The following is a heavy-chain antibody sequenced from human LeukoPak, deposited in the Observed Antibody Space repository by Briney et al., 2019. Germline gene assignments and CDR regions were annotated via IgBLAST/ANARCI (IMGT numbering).Heavy chain of an antibody. V-gene: IGHV4-34*08. CDR1: GFTFSSYG. CDR2: INHSGST. D-gene: IGHD6-19*01. J-gene: IGHJ4*02. CDR3: ATTRSSGWNRHFDY. Sequence: GSLRLSCAASGFTFSSYGMSWVRQPPGKGLEWIGEINHSGSTNYNPSLKSRVTISVDTSKNQFSLKLSSVTAADTAVYYCATTRSSGWNRHFDYWGQGTLVTVSS.